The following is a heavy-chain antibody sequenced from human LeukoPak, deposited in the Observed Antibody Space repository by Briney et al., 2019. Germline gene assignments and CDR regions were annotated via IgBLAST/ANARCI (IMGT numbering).Heavy chain of an antibody. CDR2: ISSSTSTI. CDR1: GFTFSSYS. D-gene: IGHD3-10*01. V-gene: IGHV3-48*04. J-gene: IGHJ6*03. Sequence: GGSLRLSCAASGFTFSSYSMNWVRQAPGKGLEWVSYISSSTSTIYYADSVKGRFTISRDNAKKSVYLHMSSLRAGDTALYYCARLSAYYYGSYFYYYMDVWGKGTTVTVSS. CDR3: ARLSAYYYGSYFYYYMDV.